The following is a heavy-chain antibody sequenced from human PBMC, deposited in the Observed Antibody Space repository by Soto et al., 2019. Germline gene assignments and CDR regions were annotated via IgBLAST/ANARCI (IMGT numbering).Heavy chain of an antibody. Sequence: QVHLVASGGGLVQPGQSLPLSCAASGFTFSTYAIHWLRQAPGKGMEWVSIISYDSTNKFYGDSVKGRFTISRDNSKNPLDLHVHSLGPEDADVYYCAEAALGGRDSGDCYPDYCGQGTLVTFGS. CDR2: ISYDSTNK. V-gene: IGHV3-30*18. CDR1: GFTFSTYA. D-gene: IGHD2-21*01. CDR3: AEAALGGRDSGDCYPDY. J-gene: IGHJ4*02.